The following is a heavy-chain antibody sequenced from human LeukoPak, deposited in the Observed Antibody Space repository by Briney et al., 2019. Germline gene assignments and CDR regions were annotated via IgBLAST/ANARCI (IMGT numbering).Heavy chain of an antibody. D-gene: IGHD3-22*01. J-gene: IGHJ4*02. V-gene: IGHV3-20*04. CDR2: INWNGGST. CDR1: GFTFSSYE. Sequence: GGSLRLSCAASGFTFSSYEMNWVRQAPGKGLEWVSGINWNGGSTGYADSVKGRFTISRDNAKNSLYLQMNSLRAEDTALYYCARARYDSSGYYFDYWGQGTLVTVSS. CDR3: ARARYDSSGYYFDY.